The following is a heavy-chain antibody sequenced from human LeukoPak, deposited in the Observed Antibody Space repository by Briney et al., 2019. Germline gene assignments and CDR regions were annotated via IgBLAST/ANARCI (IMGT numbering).Heavy chain of an antibody. Sequence: GGSLRLSCAASGFTVSSYSMHWVRQAPGKGLDFVSAISANGRSTYYASSVKGRFTISRDNSKNTLYLQMNSLRVEDTAVYYCALAAAASSFDYWGQGTLLTVSS. CDR2: ISANGRST. CDR1: GFTVSSYS. CDR3: ALAAAASSFDY. D-gene: IGHD2-15*01. J-gene: IGHJ4*02. V-gene: IGHV3-64*01.